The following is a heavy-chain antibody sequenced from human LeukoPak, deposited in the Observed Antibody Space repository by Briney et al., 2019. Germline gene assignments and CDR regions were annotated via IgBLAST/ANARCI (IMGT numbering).Heavy chain of an antibody. CDR1: GGSISSGGYY. V-gene: IGHV4-30-2*01. CDR2: IYHSGST. Sequence: SETLSLTCTVSGGSISSGGYYWSWIRQPPGKGLEWIGYIYHSGSTYYNPSLESRVTISVDTSKNQFSLKLSSVTAADTAVYYCARVLGWYYYGSGSYYDAFDIWGQGTMVTVSS. D-gene: IGHD3-10*01. CDR3: ARVLGWYYYGSGSYYDAFDI. J-gene: IGHJ3*02.